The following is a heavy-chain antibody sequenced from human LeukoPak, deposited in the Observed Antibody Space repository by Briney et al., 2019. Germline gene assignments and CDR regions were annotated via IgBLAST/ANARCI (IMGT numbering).Heavy chain of an antibody. V-gene: IGHV4-59*01. CDR2: IYYSGST. CDR1: GGSISSYY. CDR3: ASLAVAGTDQFDS. D-gene: IGHD6-19*01. Sequence: SETLSLTCTVSGGSISSYYWSWIRQPPGKGLEWIGYIYYSGSTNYNPSLKSRVTISVDTSKNQFSLKLSSVTAADTAVYYCASLAVAGTDQFDSWGQGTLVTVSS. J-gene: IGHJ4*02.